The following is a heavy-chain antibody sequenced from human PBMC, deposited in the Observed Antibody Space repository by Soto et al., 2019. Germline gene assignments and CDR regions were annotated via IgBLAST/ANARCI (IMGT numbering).Heavy chain of an antibody. D-gene: IGHD3-3*01. CDR3: ASQKAYNDFWSGYAPYYYYYYGMDG. J-gene: IGHJ6*02. CDR2: IYYSGST. V-gene: IGHV4-39*01. CDR1: GGSLSSSSYY. Sequence: PSETLSLTFTVSGGSLSSSSYYWGWIRQPPGKGLEWIGSIYYSGSTYYNPSLKSRVTISVDTSKNQFSLKLSSVTAADTAVYYCASQKAYNDFWSGYAPYYYYYYGMDGWGRGTRVTVSS.